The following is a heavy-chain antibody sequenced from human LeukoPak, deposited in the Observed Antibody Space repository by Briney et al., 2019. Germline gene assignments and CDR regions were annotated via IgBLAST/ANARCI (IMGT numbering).Heavy chain of an antibody. V-gene: IGHV3-53*01. CDR3: AKHRENYGDSCLDDY. D-gene: IGHD4-17*01. CDR1: GFTVNSNY. Sequence: GSLRLSCAASGFTVNSNYMSWVRQAPGKGLEWVSVIDSGGSTNYADSVKGRFTISRDNSKNTLYLQMNSLRAEDTAVYYCAKHRENYGDSCLDDYWGQGTLVTVSS. CDR2: IDSGGST. J-gene: IGHJ4*02.